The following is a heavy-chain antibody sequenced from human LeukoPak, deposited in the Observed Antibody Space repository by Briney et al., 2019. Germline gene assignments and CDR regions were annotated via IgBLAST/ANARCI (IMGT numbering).Heavy chain of an antibody. CDR3: ARDMGGDYYDSSGYYSYFDY. V-gene: IGHV3-7*01. CDR2: IKQDGSEK. CDR1: GFTFSSYW. D-gene: IGHD3-22*01. J-gene: IGHJ4*02. Sequence: QPGGSLRLSCAASGFTFSSYWMSWVRQAPGKGLEWVANIKQDGSEKYYVDSVKGRFTISRDNAKNSLYLQMNSLRAEDTAVYYCARDMGGDYYDSSGYYSYFDYWGQGTLVTVSS.